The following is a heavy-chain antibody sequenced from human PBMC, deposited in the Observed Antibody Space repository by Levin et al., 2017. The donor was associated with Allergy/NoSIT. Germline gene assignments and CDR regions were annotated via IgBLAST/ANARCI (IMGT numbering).Heavy chain of an antibody. CDR3: SRGLGWSDDF. CDR2: MNPDNGNT. J-gene: IGHJ4*02. D-gene: IGHD6-19*01. Sequence: ASVKVSCKASGYTFTSYDINWVRQATGQGLEWMGWMNPDNGNTCYAQNFQGRVTMTRNTSTTTAYMELSSLISDDTAVYYCSRGLGWSDDFWGQGTLVTVSS. V-gene: IGHV1-8*01. CDR1: GYTFTSYD.